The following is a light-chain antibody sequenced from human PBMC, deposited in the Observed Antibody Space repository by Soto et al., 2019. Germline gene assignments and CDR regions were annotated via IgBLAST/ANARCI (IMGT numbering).Light chain of an antibody. J-gene: IGLJ2*01. CDR3: QSYDSSLSHVV. V-gene: IGLV1-40*01. Sequence: QAVVTQPPSVSGASGQRVTISCTGSSSNIGAGYDVHWYQQLPGTAPKLLIYGNSNRPSGVPDRFSGSKSGTSASLAITGLQAEDEADYYCQSYDSSLSHVVFGGGTKVTVL. CDR1: SSNIGAGYD. CDR2: GNS.